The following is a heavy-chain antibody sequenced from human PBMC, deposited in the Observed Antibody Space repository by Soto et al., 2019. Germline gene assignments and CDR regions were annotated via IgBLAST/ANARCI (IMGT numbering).Heavy chain of an antibody. J-gene: IGHJ3*02. CDR2: INPNSGGT. CDR1: GYTFTGYY. CDR3: ARDPISRGYPLDAFEI. V-gene: IGHV1-2*04. D-gene: IGHD3-22*01. Sequence: ASVKVSCKASGYTFTGYYMHWVRQAPGQGLEWMGWINPNSGGTNYAQKFQGWVTVTRDTSISTAYMELSRLRSDDTAVYYCARDPISRGYPLDAFEIWGQGTMVTVSS.